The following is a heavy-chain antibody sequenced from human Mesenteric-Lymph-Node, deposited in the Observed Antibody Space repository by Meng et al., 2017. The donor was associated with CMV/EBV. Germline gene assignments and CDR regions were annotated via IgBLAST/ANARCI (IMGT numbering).Heavy chain of an antibody. CDR2: IIPIFGTA. J-gene: IGHJ5*02. Sequence: GTFRSYAISWVRQAPGQGLEWMGGIIPIFGTANYAQKFQGRVTITTDESTSTAYMELSSLRSEDTAVYYCARVGPAGTSEGGWFDPWGQGTLVTVSS. V-gene: IGHV1-69*05. CDR1: GTFRSYA. D-gene: IGHD1-7*01. CDR3: ARVGPAGTSEGGWFDP.